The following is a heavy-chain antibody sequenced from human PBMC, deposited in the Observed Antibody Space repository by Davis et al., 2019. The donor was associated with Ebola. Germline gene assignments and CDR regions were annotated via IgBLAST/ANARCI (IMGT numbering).Heavy chain of an antibody. D-gene: IGHD5-18*01. J-gene: IGHJ4*02. V-gene: IGHV3-21*01. Sequence: GGSLRLSCAASGFTFSSYSMNWVRQAPGKGLEWVSSISSSSSYIYYADSVKGRFTISRDNAKNSLYLQMNSLRAEDTAVYYCVRGWTQLWPNDYWGQGTLVTVSS. CDR3: VRGWTQLWPNDY. CDR1: GFTFSSYS. CDR2: ISSSSSYI.